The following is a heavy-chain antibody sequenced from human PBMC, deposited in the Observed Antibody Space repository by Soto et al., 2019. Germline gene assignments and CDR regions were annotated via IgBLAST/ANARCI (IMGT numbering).Heavy chain of an antibody. CDR1: GFTFSSYG. CDR2: ILYDGSNK. Sequence: QVQLVESGGGVVQPGRSLRLSCAASGFTFSSYGMHWVRQAPGKGLEWVAGILYDGSNKYYADYVKGRFTISRDNSKNTLYLQMNSLRDEDTAVYYCARGAYYDVLAGSYSSGMDVWGQGTTVTVSS. V-gene: IGHV3-30*03. J-gene: IGHJ6*02. CDR3: ARGAYYDVLAGSYSSGMDV. D-gene: IGHD3-9*01.